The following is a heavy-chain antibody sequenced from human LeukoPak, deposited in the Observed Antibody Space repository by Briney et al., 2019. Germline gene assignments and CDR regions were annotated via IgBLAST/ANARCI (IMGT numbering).Heavy chain of an antibody. J-gene: IGHJ4*02. V-gene: IGHV1-18*01. D-gene: IGHD6-13*01. CDR2: ISAYNGNT. CDR3: ARDNRGSSSWRSFFDY. CDR1: GYTFTSYG. Sequence: ASVKVFCKASGYTFTSYGISWVRQAPGQGLEWMGWISAYNGNTNYAQKLQGRVTMTTDTSTSTAYMELRSLRSDDTAVYYCARDNRGSSSWRSFFDYWGQGTLVTVSS.